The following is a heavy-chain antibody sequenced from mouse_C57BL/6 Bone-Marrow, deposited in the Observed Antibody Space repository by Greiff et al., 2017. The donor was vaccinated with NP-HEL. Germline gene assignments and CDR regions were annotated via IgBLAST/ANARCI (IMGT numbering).Heavy chain of an antibody. CDR2: IWRGGST. CDR1: GFSLTSYG. D-gene: IGHD2-10*02. Sequence: VKLMESGPGLVQPSQSLSITCTVSGFSLTSYGVHWVRQSPGKGLEWLGVIWRGGSTDYNAAFMSRLSITKDNSKSQVFFKMNSLQADDTAIYYCAKTYGNSYYAMDYWGQGTSVTVSS. V-gene: IGHV2-5*01. CDR3: AKTYGNSYYAMDY. J-gene: IGHJ4*01.